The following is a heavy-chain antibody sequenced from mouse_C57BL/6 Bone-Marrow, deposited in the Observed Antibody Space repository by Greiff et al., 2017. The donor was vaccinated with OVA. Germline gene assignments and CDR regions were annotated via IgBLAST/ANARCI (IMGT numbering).Heavy chain of an antibody. V-gene: IGHV5-12*01. D-gene: IGHD1-1*01. CDR1: GFTFSDYY. J-gene: IGHJ4*01. Sequence: DVHLVESGGGLVQPGGSLKLSCAASGFTFSDYYMYWVRQTPEKRLEWVAYISNGGGSTYYPDTVKGRFTISRDNAKNTLYLQMSRLKSEDTAMYYCARHDYYGSSFYYAMDYWGQGTSVTVSS. CDR2: ISNGGGST. CDR3: ARHDYYGSSFYYAMDY.